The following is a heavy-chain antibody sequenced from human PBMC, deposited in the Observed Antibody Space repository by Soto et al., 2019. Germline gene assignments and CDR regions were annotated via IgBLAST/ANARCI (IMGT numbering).Heavy chain of an antibody. J-gene: IGHJ4*02. Sequence: PSETLSLTCAVYGGSFSGYYWSWIRQPPGKGLEWIGEINHSGSTNYNPSLKSRVTISVDTSKNQFSLKLSSVTAADTAMYYCARHQSDYDSSGYYWPFDYWGQGTLVTV. V-gene: IGHV4-34*01. CDR3: ARHQSDYDSSGYYWPFDY. CDR2: INHSGST. CDR1: GGSFSGYY. D-gene: IGHD3-22*01.